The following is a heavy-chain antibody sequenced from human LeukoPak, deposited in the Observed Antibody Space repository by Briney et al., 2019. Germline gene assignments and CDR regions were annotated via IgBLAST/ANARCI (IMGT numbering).Heavy chain of an antibody. J-gene: IGHJ5*02. V-gene: IGHV4-34*01. CDR2: INHSGST. Sequence: SETLSLTCAVYGGSFSGYYWSWIRQPPGKGLEWIGEINHSGSTNYNPSLKSRVTISVDTSNNQFSLKLSSVTAADTAVYYCARGRNMVRGVIIWFDPWGQGTLVTVSS. D-gene: IGHD3-10*01. CDR3: ARGRNMVRGVIIWFDP. CDR1: GGSFSGYY.